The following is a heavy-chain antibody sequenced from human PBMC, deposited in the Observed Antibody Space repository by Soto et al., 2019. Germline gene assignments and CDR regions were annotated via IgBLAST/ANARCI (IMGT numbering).Heavy chain of an antibody. CDR2: IIPILGIA. Sequence: ASVKVSCKASGGTFSSYTISWVRQAPGQGLEWMGRIIPILGIANYAQKFQGRVTITADKSTSTAYMELSSLRSEDTAVYYCARFVRSSRDFDYWGQGTLVTVSS. CDR1: GGTFSSYT. CDR3: ARFVRSSRDFDY. V-gene: IGHV1-69*02. D-gene: IGHD6-13*01. J-gene: IGHJ4*02.